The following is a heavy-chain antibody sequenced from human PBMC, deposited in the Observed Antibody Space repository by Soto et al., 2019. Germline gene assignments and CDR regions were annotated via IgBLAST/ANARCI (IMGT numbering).Heavy chain of an antibody. J-gene: IGHJ3*02. V-gene: IGHV4-61*01. Sequence: PSETLSLTCTVSGGSVSSDSYFWSWVRQPPGKGLEWIGYVSYRGITTYNPSLKSRVTILLGTSKNQISLNLRSVTAADTAVYYCARDREYSIGLTNDIWGQGTMVTV. D-gene: IGHD4-4*01. CDR3: ARDREYSIGLTNDI. CDR2: VSYRGIT. CDR1: GGSVSSDSYF.